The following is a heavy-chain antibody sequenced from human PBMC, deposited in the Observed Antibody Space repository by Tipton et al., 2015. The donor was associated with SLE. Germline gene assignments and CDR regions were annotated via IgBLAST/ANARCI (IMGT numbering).Heavy chain of an antibody. Sequence: GLVKPSETLSLTCTVSGGSISSYYWSWIRQPPGKGLEWIGKINHSGSTNYNPSLKSRVTISVDTSKNQFSLKLSSVTAADTAVYYCARLPTGAYWGQGTLVTVSS. V-gene: IGHV4-59*08. CDR3: ARLPTGAY. CDR1: GGSISSYY. J-gene: IGHJ4*02. D-gene: IGHD7-27*01. CDR2: INHSGST.